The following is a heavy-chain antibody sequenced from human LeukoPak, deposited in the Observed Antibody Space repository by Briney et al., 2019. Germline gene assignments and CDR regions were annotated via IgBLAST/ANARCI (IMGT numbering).Heavy chain of an antibody. Sequence: ASVKVSCKASGYTFTGYYMHWGPQAPGQGLGCMGWINPNSGGTNYAQKFQGRVTMTRDTSISTAYMELSRLRSDDTAVYYCARVGGSNDYKSRYYYYGMDVWGQGTTVTVSS. CDR1: GYTFTGYY. D-gene: IGHD4-11*01. CDR3: ARVGGSNDYKSRYYYYGMDV. J-gene: IGHJ6*02. V-gene: IGHV1-2*02. CDR2: INPNSGGT.